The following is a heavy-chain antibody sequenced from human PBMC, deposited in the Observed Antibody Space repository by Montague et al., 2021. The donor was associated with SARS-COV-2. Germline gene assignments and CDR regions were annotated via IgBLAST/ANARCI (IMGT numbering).Heavy chain of an antibody. V-gene: IGHV2-5*02. CDR3: AHVGMACSGGSGYPNIKDWYFDL. CDR1: GFSLSTSGVG. D-gene: IGHD2-15*01. J-gene: IGHJ2*01. Sequence: PALVKPTQTLTLTCTFSGFSLSTSGVGVGWIRQPPGKALEWLALIYWDDDKRYSPSLKSRLTITKDTSKNQVVLTMTNMDPVDTATYYCAHVGMACSGGSGYPNIKDWYFDLWGRGTLVTVSS. CDR2: IYWDDDK.